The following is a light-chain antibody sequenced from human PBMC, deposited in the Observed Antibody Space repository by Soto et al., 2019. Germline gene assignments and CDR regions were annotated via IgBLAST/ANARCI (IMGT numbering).Light chain of an antibody. CDR1: QGIGID. J-gene: IGKJ4*01. V-gene: IGKV1-6*01. Sequence: AIQMTQSPSSLSASVGDRVTITCRASQGIGIDLAWYQQSPGRAPKVLIYAASSLESGVPSRFSGSGSGTEFTLTISSLQPEDFATYYCLQDNNYPLTFGGGTKVEIK. CDR2: AAS. CDR3: LQDNNYPLT.